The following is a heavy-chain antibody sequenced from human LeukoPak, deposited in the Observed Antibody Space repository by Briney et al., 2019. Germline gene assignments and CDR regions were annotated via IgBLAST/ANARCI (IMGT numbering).Heavy chain of an antibody. D-gene: IGHD2-2*01. CDR3: AKDARGSLGYQPPVFFDY. Sequence: PGRSLRLSCAASGFTFSSYGMHWVRQAPGKGLEWVAVIWYDGSNKYYADSVKGRFTISRDNSKNTLYLQMNSLRAEDTAVYYCAKDARGSLGYQPPVFFDYWGQGTLVTVSS. CDR2: IWYDGSNK. CDR1: GFTFSSYG. V-gene: IGHV3-33*06. J-gene: IGHJ4*02.